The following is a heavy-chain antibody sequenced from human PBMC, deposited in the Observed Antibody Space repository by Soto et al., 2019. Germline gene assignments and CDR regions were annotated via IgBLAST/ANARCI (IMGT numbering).Heavy chain of an antibody. CDR1: GFILSDCA. V-gene: IGHV3-48*01. Sequence: EVQLVESGGGLVQPGGSLRLSCATSGFILSDCAMNWVRQAPGKGLEWVSYISSSSSVIYYADSVKGRFTVSRDNARNSLYLQMNSLRAEDTAVYYCARDISWGSNWYYYMDVWGKGTTVTVSS. CDR2: ISSSSSVI. CDR3: ARDISWGSNWYYYMDV. D-gene: IGHD7-27*01. J-gene: IGHJ6*03.